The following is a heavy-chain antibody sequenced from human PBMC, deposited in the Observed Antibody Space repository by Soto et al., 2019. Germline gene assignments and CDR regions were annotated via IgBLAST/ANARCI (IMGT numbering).Heavy chain of an antibody. CDR2: IWHDGNNK. CDR3: ASDLVGASDSYGLDV. CDR1: GFTFSNYG. J-gene: IGHJ6*02. D-gene: IGHD1-26*01. V-gene: IGHV3-33*01. Sequence: PGGSLRLSCAASGFTFSNYGMHWVRQAPGKGLERVAIIWHDGNNKYYADSVRGRFIISRDNSKNRLYLQMNSLRAEDTAVYYCASDLVGASDSYGLDVWGLGTPVTVSS.